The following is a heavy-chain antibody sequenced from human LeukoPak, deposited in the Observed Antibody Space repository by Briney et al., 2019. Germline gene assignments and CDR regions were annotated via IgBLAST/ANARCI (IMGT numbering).Heavy chain of an antibody. Sequence: GASVKVSCKASGGTFTSYDINWVRQATGQGLEWMGWMNPNSGNTGYAQKFQGRVTMTRNTSISTAYMELSSLRSEDTAVYYCARRLAARRYYYGMDVWGQGTTVTVSS. D-gene: IGHD6-6*01. CDR2: MNPNSGNT. V-gene: IGHV1-8*01. J-gene: IGHJ6*02. CDR1: GGTFTSYD. CDR3: ARRLAARRYYYGMDV.